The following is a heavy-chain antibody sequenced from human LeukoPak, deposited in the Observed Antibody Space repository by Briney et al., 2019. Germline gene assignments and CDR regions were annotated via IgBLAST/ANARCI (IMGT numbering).Heavy chain of an antibody. J-gene: IGHJ6*02. CDR3: ARGYCSGGSCRIYGMDV. Sequence: PSETLSLTCTVSGGSISGYYWSWIRRPPGKGLEWIGNIYYSGSTNYNPSLKSRVTISVDTSKSQLSLKLSSVTAADTAVYYCARGYCSGGSCRIYGMDVWGQGTTVTVSS. CDR1: GGSISGYY. V-gene: IGHV4-59*01. CDR2: IYYSGST. D-gene: IGHD2-15*01.